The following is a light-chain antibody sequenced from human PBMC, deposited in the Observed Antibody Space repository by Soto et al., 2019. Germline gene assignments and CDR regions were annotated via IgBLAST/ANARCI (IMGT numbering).Light chain of an antibody. CDR1: SSNIGRNY. Sequence: QSVLTQPPSASGTPGQRVTIFCSGTSSNIGRNYVYWYQQLPGTAPKLLIYNNNQRPSGVTDRFSGSKSGTSASLAISGLRSEDEADYFCAAWDDSLNNPVFGGGTKPPS. CDR2: NNN. J-gene: IGLJ3*02. CDR3: AAWDDSLNNPV. V-gene: IGLV1-47*02.